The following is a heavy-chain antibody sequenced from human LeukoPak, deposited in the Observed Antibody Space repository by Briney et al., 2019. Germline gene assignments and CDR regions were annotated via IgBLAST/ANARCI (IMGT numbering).Heavy chain of an antibody. CDR1: GFTFSSYG. D-gene: IGHD6-19*01. CDR2: IWYDGSNK. CDR3: AKDPGIAVAGTREYFQH. V-gene: IGHV3-33*06. J-gene: IGHJ1*01. Sequence: GGFLRLSCAASGFTFSSYGMHWVRQAPGKGLEWVAVIWYDGSNKYYADSVKGRFTISRDNSKNTLYLQMNSLRAEDTAVYYCAKDPGIAVAGTREYFQHWGQGALVTVSS.